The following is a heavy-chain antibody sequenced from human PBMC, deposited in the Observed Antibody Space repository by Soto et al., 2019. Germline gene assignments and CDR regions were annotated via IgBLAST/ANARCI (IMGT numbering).Heavy chain of an antibody. J-gene: IGHJ4*02. D-gene: IGHD3-9*01. CDR2: ISWNSGSI. Sequence: GGSLRLSCAASGFTFDDYAMHWVRQAPGKGLEWVSGISWNSGSIGYADSVKGRFTISRDNAKNSLYLQMNSLRAEDTALYYCAKAGDPDILTGYYNYWGQGTLVTVSS. CDR1: GFTFDDYA. CDR3: AKAGDPDILTGYYNY. V-gene: IGHV3-9*01.